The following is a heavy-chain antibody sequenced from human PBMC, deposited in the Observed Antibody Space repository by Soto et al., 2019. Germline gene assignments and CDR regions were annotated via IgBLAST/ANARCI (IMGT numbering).Heavy chain of an antibody. CDR3: ARLRGQDSGSYYADY. Sequence: PSETLSLTSTVSAGSISSYYWSWIRQPPGKGLEWIGYIYYSGSTNYNPSLKSRVTISVDTSKNQFSLKLSSVTAADTAVYYCARLRGQDSGSYYADYWGQGTLVTVS. V-gene: IGHV4-59*08. D-gene: IGHD1-26*01. CDR2: IYYSGST. CDR1: AGSISSYY. J-gene: IGHJ4*02.